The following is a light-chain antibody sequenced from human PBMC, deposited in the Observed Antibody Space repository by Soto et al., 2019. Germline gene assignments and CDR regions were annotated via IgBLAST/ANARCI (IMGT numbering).Light chain of an antibody. J-gene: IGLJ1*01. V-gene: IGLV4-69*01. CDR3: QTWGTGADV. CDR1: SGHSSYA. Sequence: QPVLTQSPSASASLGASVKLTCTLSSGHSSYAIAWHQQQPEKGPRYLMKLNSYGSHSKGDGIPDRFSGSSSGAERYLTISSLQSEDEADYYCQTWGTGADVFGTGTKVTVL. CDR2: LNSYGSH.